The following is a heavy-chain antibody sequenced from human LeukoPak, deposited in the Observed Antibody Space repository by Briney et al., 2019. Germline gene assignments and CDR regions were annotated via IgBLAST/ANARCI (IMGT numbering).Heavy chain of an antibody. CDR2: ISSSGSTI. Sequence: GGSLRLSCAASGFTFSDYYMSWIRQAPGKGLEWVSYISSSGSTIYHADSVKGRFTISRDNVKNSLYLQMNSLRAEDTAVYYCARSGYVRFLEWLLNWFDPWGQGTLVTVSS. CDR3: ARSGYVRFLEWLLNWFDP. D-gene: IGHD3-3*01. J-gene: IGHJ5*02. V-gene: IGHV3-11*01. CDR1: GFTFSDYY.